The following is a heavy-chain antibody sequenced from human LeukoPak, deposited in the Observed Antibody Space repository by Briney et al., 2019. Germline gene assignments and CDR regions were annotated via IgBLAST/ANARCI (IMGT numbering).Heavy chain of an antibody. Sequence: GGSLRLSCAASGFTFSSYWMSWVRQAPGKGREWVANIKQDGSDKYYVDSVKGRFTISRDNSKNSLYLQMNSLRAEDTAVYYCARDQAPSGLWSGKTDYYYYMDVWGKGTTVTVSS. CDR1: GFTFSSYW. D-gene: IGHD3-3*01. CDR2: IKQDGSDK. CDR3: ARDQAPSGLWSGKTDYYYYMDV. J-gene: IGHJ6*03. V-gene: IGHV3-7*01.